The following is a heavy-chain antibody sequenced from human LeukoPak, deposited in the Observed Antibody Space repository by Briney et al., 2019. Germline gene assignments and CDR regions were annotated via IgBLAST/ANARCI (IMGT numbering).Heavy chain of an antibody. V-gene: IGHV4-39*07. Sequence: SETLSLTFTASGGSITTSSYYWGWIRQPPGKGLEWIGSIYYTGNTYSNPSLKSRVTMSVDTSKNQFSLKLTSVTAADTAVYYCSDDFGDCGQGTLVTVSS. CDR1: GGSITTSSYY. CDR2: IYYTGNT. CDR3: SDDFGD. J-gene: IGHJ4*02. D-gene: IGHD4-17*01.